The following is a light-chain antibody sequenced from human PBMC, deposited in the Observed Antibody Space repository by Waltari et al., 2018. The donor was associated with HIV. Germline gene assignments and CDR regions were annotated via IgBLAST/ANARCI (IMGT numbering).Light chain of an antibody. CDR2: GAC. CDR1: QDISNY. J-gene: IGKJ2*01. CDR3: ELYDNLPGT. V-gene: IGKV1-33*01. Sequence: DIQMTQSPSSLSASVGDRVTITCQASQDISNYLNWYQQKPGKAPKLLIYGACNLKTGVPSRFNGSGSRTDFIFTISRLQPEDIATYYCELYDNLPGTFGQGTKLELK.